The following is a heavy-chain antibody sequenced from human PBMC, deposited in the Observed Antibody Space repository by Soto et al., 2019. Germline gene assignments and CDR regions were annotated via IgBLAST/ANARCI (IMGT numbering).Heavy chain of an antibody. V-gene: IGHV4-61*01. Sequence: SETLSLTCTVSGGSVSSGSYYWSWIRQPPGKGLEWIGYIYYSGSTNYNPSLKSRVTISVDTSKNQFSLKLSSVTAADTAVYYCARVSGYSYGPRAYYYYGMDVWGQGTTVTVSS. CDR1: GGSVSSGSYY. D-gene: IGHD5-18*01. J-gene: IGHJ6*02. CDR2: IYYSGST. CDR3: ARVSGYSYGPRAYYYYGMDV.